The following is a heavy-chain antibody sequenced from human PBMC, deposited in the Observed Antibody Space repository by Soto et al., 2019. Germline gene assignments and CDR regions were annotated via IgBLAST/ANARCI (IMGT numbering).Heavy chain of an antibody. CDR2: IIPILGIA. CDR1: GGTFSSYT. J-gene: IGHJ4*02. CDR3: ASVGYCSGGSCYSRPEYYFDY. Sequence: QVQLVQSGAEVTKPGSSVKVSCKASGGTFSSYTISWVRQAPGQGLEWMGRIIPILGIANYAQKFQGRVTITADKSTSTAYMELSSLRSEDTAVYYCASVGYCSGGSCYSRPEYYFDYWGQGTLVTVSS. V-gene: IGHV1-69*02. D-gene: IGHD2-15*01.